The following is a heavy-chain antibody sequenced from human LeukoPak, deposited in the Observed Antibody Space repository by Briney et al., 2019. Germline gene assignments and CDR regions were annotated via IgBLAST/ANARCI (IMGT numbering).Heavy chain of an antibody. CDR2: INAGNGNT. V-gene: IGHV1-3*01. D-gene: IGHD3-9*01. CDR3: ARVDTLYYDILTGP. J-gene: IGHJ5*02. Sequence: ASVTVSCKASGYTFTSYTMHLVRQAPGQRLEWMGWINAGNGNTKYSQKFQGRVTITRDTSASTAYMELSSLRSEDTAVYYRARVDTLYYDILTGPWGQGTLVTVSS. CDR1: GYTFTSYT.